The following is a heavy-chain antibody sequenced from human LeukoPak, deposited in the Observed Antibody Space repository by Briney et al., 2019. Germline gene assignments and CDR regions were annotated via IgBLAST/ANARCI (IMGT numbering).Heavy chain of an antibody. CDR2: IIGSGTEM. J-gene: IGHJ4*02. Sequence: GGSLRLSCGVSGFTFNSYSMNWVRQAPGKGLEWVASIIGSGTEMFYADSVKGRFTISRDNAKNSLYLQMNSLRAEDTAVYYCASQGYNGDYWGQGTLVTVSS. D-gene: IGHD1-1*01. CDR1: GFTFNSYS. CDR3: ASQGYNGDY. V-gene: IGHV3-21*01.